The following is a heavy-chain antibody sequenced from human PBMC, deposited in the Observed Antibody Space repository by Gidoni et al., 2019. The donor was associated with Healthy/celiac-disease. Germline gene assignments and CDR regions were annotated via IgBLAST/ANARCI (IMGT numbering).Heavy chain of an antibody. CDR2: ISSSGSTI. CDR3: AGLGYGGSYPDAFDI. V-gene: IGHV3-11*01. CDR1: GFTFSDYY. Sequence: QVQLVEAGGGLVKPGGSLRLSCAASGFTFSDYYMSWIRQAPGKGLELVSYISSSGSTIYYADSVKGPFTIPRDNAKNSLYLQINSLRAEDTAVYYCAGLGYGGSYPDAFDIWGQGTMVTVSS. J-gene: IGHJ3*02. D-gene: IGHD1-26*01.